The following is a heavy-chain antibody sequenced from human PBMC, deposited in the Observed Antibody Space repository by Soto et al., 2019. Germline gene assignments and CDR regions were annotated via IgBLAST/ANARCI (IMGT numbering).Heavy chain of an antibody. CDR2: INAGNGNT. CDR3: ATSRITIFGVVTPYGMDV. CDR1: GNTSTSYA. D-gene: IGHD3-3*01. J-gene: IGHJ6*02. V-gene: IGHV1-3*01. Sequence: ASVEVSCKASGNTSTSYAMHWVRQAPGQRLEWMGWINAGNGNTKYSQKFQGRVTITRDTSASTAYMELSSLRSEDTAVYYCATSRITIFGVVTPYGMDVWGQGTTVTVSS.